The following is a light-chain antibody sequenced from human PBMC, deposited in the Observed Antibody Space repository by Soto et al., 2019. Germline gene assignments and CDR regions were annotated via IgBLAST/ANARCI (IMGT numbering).Light chain of an antibody. CDR3: QQSYASMWT. Sequence: DIQLTQCPSSLSAAVGDRVTISCRTSQSVGVYLNWYQQKPGGAPRLLIFGVSGLQGGVPSRFAGGGSGADFTLTINDLQVEDLATYFCQQSYASMWTFGQGTRVEI. V-gene: IGKV1-39*01. CDR2: GVS. CDR1: QSVGVY. J-gene: IGKJ1*01.